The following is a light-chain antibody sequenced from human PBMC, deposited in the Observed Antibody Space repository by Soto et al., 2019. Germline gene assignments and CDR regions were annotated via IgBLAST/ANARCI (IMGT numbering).Light chain of an antibody. V-gene: IGLV1-40*01. CDR3: AAWDDSLNAYV. CDR1: SSNIGAGYD. Sequence: QSVLTQPPSVSGAPGQRVTISCTGSSSNIGAGYDVHWYQQLPGTAPKLLIYDHNNRPSGVPDRFSGSKSGTSASLAISGRQSEDEADYYCAAWDDSLNAYVFGSGTKVTVL. J-gene: IGLJ1*01. CDR2: DHN.